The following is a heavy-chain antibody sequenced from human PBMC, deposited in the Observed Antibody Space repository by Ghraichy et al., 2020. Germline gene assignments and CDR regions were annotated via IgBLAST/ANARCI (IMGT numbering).Heavy chain of an antibody. D-gene: IGHD3-9*01. CDR3: AKERKGILTGYQYYYYDGMDV. J-gene: IGHJ6*02. Sequence: GGSLRLSCAASGFSFNNYAVSWVRQAPGKGLEWVSGISGSGRSTYYADSVKGRFAISRDSSNNTLYMQMNSLRAEDTAIYYCAKERKGILTGYQYYYYDGMDVWGQGTTVTVSS. CDR2: ISGSGRST. CDR1: GFSFNNYA. V-gene: IGHV3-23*01.